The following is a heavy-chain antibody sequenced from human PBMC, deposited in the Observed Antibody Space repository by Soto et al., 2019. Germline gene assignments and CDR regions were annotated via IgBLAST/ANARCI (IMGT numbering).Heavy chain of an antibody. D-gene: IGHD1-1*01. CDR2: IYHSGNT. CDR3: ARDQLEGNWFDP. V-gene: IGHV4-30-2*01. J-gene: IGHJ5*02. CDR1: GGSISSGGYS. Sequence: QLQLQESGSGLVRPSQTLSLTCAVSGGSISSGGYSWNWIRQPPGKGLEWLGYIYHSGNTLYNPSLKSRVXIXVDKSKNQFSMKLSSVTAADTAVYYCARDQLEGNWFDPWGQGTLVTVSS.